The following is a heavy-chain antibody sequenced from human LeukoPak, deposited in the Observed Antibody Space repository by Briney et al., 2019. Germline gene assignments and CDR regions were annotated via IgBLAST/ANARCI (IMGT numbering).Heavy chain of an antibody. J-gene: IGHJ4*02. CDR2: IIDSGNSI. D-gene: IGHD1-26*01. CDR1: GFTFSSCA. CDR3: AKDPIFSGSYGVFDY. Sequence: GGSLRLSCAASGFTFSSCAMSWVRQAPGGGLEWVSTIIDSGNSIYYADSAEGRFTISRDNSKNTLYLQMNSLKAGDTAVYYCAKDPIFSGSYGVFDYWGLGTLVTVSS. V-gene: IGHV3-23*01.